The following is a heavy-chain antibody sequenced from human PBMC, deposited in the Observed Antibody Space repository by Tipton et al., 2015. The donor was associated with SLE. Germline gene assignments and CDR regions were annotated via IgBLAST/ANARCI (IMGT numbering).Heavy chain of an antibody. V-gene: IGHV4-34*01. Sequence: TLSLTCAVYGGSLSGYYWTWIRQPPGKGLEWIGEIHQSGRTNYNPSLKSRVTTSVDTSKNQFSLKLTTVTAADTAVYYCAASPGHSGWWDQGYYYYYMDVWGKGATVTVSS. J-gene: IGHJ6*03. D-gene: IGHD6-19*01. CDR2: IHQSGRT. CDR1: GGSLSGYY. CDR3: AASPGHSGWWDQGYYYYYMDV.